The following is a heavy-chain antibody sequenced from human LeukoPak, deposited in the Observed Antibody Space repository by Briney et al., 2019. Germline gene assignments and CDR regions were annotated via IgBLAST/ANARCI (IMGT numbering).Heavy chain of an antibody. CDR3: ARGPAAGAGDY. CDR1: GGSFSGYY. CDR2: INHSGST. D-gene: IGHD6-13*01. V-gene: IGHV4-34*01. J-gene: IGHJ4*02. Sequence: SETLSLTCAVYGGSFSGYYWSWIRQPPGKGLEWIGEINHSGSTNYNPSLKSRVTISVDTSKNQFSLKLSSVTAADTAVYYCARGPAAGAGDYWGQGTLVTVSS.